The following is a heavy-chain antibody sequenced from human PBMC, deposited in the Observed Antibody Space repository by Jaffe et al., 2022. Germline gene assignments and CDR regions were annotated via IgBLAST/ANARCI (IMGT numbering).Heavy chain of an antibody. CDR3: ARHNDSSSNWFDP. D-gene: IGHD6-13*01. CDR2: IYYSGST. Sequence: QLQLQESGPGLVKPSETLSLTCTVSGGSISSSSYYWGWIRQPPGKGLEWIGSIYYSGSTYYNPSLKSRVTISVDTSKNQFSLKLSSVTAADTAVYYCARHNDSSSNWFDPWGQGTLVTVSS. V-gene: IGHV4-39*01. J-gene: IGHJ5*02. CDR1: GGSISSSSYY.